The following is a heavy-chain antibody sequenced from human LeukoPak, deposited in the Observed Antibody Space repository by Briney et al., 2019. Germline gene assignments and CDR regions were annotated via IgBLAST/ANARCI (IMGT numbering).Heavy chain of an antibody. CDR3: ASDIVATSGDF. Sequence: GRSLRLSCAASGFTFSDYYMSWIRQAPGRGLEWVAYITSSGSDIYYADSVKGRFTISRDNAKNALYLQMNSLRVEDTATYYCASDIVATSGDFWGQGTLVSVSS. J-gene: IGHJ4*02. V-gene: IGHV3-11*01. D-gene: IGHD5-12*01. CDR1: GFTFSDYY. CDR2: ITSSGSDI.